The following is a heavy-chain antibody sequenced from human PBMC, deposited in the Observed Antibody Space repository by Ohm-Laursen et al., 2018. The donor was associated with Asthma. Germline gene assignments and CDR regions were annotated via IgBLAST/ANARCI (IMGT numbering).Heavy chain of an antibody. CDR2: ISDSGGST. D-gene: IGHD5-24*01. J-gene: IGHJ4*02. V-gene: IGHV3-23*01. Sequence: SLRLSCTATGFTFSSYAMSWVRQAPGKGLEWVSAISDSGGSTYYADSVKGRFTISRDDAENTLYLQMNSLRADDSAVYYCARGSLEGLQWGQGTLVTVSS. CDR3: ARGSLEGLQ. CDR1: GFTFSSYA.